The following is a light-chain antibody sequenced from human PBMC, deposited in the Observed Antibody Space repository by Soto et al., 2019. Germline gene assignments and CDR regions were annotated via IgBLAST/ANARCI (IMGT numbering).Light chain of an antibody. CDR2: AAS. J-gene: IGKJ5*01. Sequence: EIVFTQSPGTLSLSPGERATLSCRASQSVSTNSLAWYQQKPGQAPRLLMYAASYRATGIPARFSGSGSGTDFTLTISSLEPEDFAVYYCQQRSNLITFGQGTRLEIK. CDR3: QQRSNLIT. CDR1: QSVSTNS. V-gene: IGKV3D-20*02.